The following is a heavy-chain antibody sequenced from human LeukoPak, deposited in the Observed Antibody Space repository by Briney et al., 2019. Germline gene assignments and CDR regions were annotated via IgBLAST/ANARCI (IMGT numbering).Heavy chain of an antibody. CDR2: ISSSGSLT. V-gene: IGHV3-48*03. D-gene: IGHD3-10*01. J-gene: IGHJ6*03. CDR3: AREFDYKDV. Sequence: GGSLRLSCAASGFTFSSYEMNWVRQAPGKGLEWVSYISSSGSLTYYADSVKGRFTISRDNAKNSLYLQMNSLRAEDTAVYYWAREFDYKDVWGKGTTVTISS. CDR1: GFTFSSYE.